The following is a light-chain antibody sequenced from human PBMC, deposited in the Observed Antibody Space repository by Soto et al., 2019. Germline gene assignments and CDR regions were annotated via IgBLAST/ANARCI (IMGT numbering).Light chain of an antibody. CDR3: QQSYSTPT. CDR1: QSISNY. CDR2: AAS. Sequence: DIQMTQSPSSLSASVGDRVTITCRASQSISNYLSWYQQKPGKVPNLLIYAASSLQSGVPSRFSGSGSGTDFTLTISSLQPEDFANYYCQQSYSTPTFGQGTKVEIK. V-gene: IGKV1-39*01. J-gene: IGKJ1*01.